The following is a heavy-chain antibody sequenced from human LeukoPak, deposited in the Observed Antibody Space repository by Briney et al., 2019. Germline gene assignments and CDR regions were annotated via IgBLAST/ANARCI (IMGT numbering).Heavy chain of an antibody. Sequence: GASVKVSCKASGYTFTGYYMHWVRQAPGQGLEWMGWINPNSGGTNYAQKFQGRVTMTRDTSISTAYMELRSLRSDDTAVYYCARRFGELSGWFDPWGQGTLVTVSS. CDR3: ARRFGELSGWFDP. V-gene: IGHV1-2*02. CDR1: GYTFTGYY. J-gene: IGHJ5*02. CDR2: INPNSGGT. D-gene: IGHD3-10*01.